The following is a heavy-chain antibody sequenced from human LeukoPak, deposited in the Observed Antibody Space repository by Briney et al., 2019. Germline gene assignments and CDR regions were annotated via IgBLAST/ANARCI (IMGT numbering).Heavy chain of an antibody. CDR2: IYTSGST. CDR3: ARLVGATEYFDY. Sequence: SETLSLTCTVSGGSISSYYWSWIRQPPGKGLEWIGYIYTSGSTNYNPSLKSRVTISVDTSKNQFSLKLSSVTAADTAVYYCARLVGATEYFDYWGQGTLVTVSS. CDR1: GGSISSYY. J-gene: IGHJ4*02. V-gene: IGHV4-4*09. D-gene: IGHD1-26*01.